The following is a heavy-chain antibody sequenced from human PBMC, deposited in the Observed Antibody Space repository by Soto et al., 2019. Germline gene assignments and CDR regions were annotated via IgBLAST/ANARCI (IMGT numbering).Heavy chain of an antibody. Sequence: GGSLRLSCAASGFSFSSYGMHWVRQAPGKGLEWVAVIWYDGSNKYYEDSVKGRFTISRDNSKNTLYLQMNSLRAEDTAVYYCARDGGYCSGGSCPFFDYWGQGTLVTVSS. D-gene: IGHD2-15*01. V-gene: IGHV3-33*01. J-gene: IGHJ4*02. CDR3: ARDGGYCSGGSCPFFDY. CDR1: GFSFSSYG. CDR2: IWYDGSNK.